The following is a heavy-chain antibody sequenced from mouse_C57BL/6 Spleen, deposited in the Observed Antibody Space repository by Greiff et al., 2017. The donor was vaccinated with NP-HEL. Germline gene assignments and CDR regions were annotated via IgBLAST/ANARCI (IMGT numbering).Heavy chain of an antibody. V-gene: IGHV1-63*01. CDR2: IYPGGGYT. D-gene: IGHD1-1*01. Sequence: QVQLKESGAELVRPGTSVKMSCKASGYTFTNYWIGWAKQRPGHGLEWIGDIYPGGGYTNYNEKFKGKATLTADKSSSTAYMQFSSLTSEDSAIYYCARGGNYYGSSWRYFDVWGTGTTVTVSS. CDR3: ARGGNYYGSSWRYFDV. CDR1: GYTFTNYW. J-gene: IGHJ1*03.